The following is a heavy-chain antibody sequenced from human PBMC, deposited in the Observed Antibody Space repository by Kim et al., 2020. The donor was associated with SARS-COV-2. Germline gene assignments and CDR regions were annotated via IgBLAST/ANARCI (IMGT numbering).Heavy chain of an antibody. D-gene: IGHD2-2*01. CDR2: ISGSGGST. CDR3: AKESSLYCSSTSCYAPYYGMDV. CDR1: GFTFSSYA. J-gene: IGHJ6*02. V-gene: IGHV3-23*01. Sequence: GGSLRLSCAASGFTFSSYAMSWVRQAPGKGLEWVSAISGSGGSTYYADSVKGRFTISRDNSKNTLYLQMNSLRAEDTAVYYCAKESSLYCSSTSCYAPYYGMDVWGQGTTVTVSS.